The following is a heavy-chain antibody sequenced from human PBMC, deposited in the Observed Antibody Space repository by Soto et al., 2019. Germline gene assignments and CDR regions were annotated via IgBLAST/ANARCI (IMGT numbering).Heavy chain of an antibody. Sequence: GGSLRLSCAASGFTFSGSAMHWVRQASGKGLEWVGRIRSKANSYATAYAASVKGRFTISRDDSKNTAYLQMNSLKTEDTAVYYCRYSSGWSTHYYGMDVWGQGTTVTVSS. D-gene: IGHD6-19*01. CDR2: IRSKANSYAT. CDR1: GFTFSGSA. CDR3: RYSSGWSTHYYGMDV. J-gene: IGHJ6*02. V-gene: IGHV3-73*01.